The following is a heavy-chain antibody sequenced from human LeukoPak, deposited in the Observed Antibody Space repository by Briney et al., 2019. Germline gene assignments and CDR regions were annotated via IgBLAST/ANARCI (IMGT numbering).Heavy chain of an antibody. J-gene: IGHJ6*02. D-gene: IGHD6-13*01. CDR2: MNPNSGNT. V-gene: IGHV1-8*01. Sequence: GASVKVSCKAPGYTSTSYDINRVRQATGQGLEWMGWMNPNSGNTGYAQKFQGRVTMTRNTSISTAYMELSSLRSEDTAVYYCARGLAAAGTIARNFYYYYYGMDVWGQGTTVTVSS. CDR1: GYTSTSYD. CDR3: ARGLAAAGTIARNFYYYYYGMDV.